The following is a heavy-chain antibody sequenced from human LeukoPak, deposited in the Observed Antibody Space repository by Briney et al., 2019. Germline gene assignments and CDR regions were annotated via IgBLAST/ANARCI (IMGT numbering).Heavy chain of an antibody. V-gene: IGHV4-38-2*02. CDR2: IYHSGST. Sequence: SETLSLTCTVSGYSISSGYFWGWIRQSPGKGLDWIGIIYHSGSTYYNPSLKSRVTISVDTSKNQFSLKLSSVTAADTAVYYCASIIDDRLGWGQGTLVTVSS. CDR1: GYSISSGYF. D-gene: IGHD2-15*01. J-gene: IGHJ4*02. CDR3: ASIIDDRLG.